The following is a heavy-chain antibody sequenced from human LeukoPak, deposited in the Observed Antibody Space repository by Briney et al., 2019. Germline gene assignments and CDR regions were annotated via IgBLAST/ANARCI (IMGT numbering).Heavy chain of an antibody. CDR1: GFTVSSNY. V-gene: IGHV3-66*01. Sequence: PGGSLRLSCAASGFTVSSNYMSWVRQAPGKGLEWVSVIYSGGSTYYADSVKGRFTISRDNSKNTLYLQMNSLRAEDTAVYYCAKDLTTVTTQGDYWGQGALVTVSS. J-gene: IGHJ4*02. CDR2: IYSGGST. CDR3: AKDLTTVTTQGDY. D-gene: IGHD4-17*01.